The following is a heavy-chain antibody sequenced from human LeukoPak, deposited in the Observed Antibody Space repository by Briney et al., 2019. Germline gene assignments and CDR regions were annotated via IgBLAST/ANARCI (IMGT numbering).Heavy chain of an antibody. CDR3: ARDCSSTSCSDY. V-gene: IGHV1-2*02. D-gene: IGHD2-2*01. J-gene: IGHJ4*02. Sequence: VASVKVSCKASGYTFTGYYMHWVRQAPGQGLEWMGWINPNSGGTNYAQKFQGRVTMTRDMSISTAYMELSRLRSDDTAVYYCARDCSSTSCSDYWGQGTLVTVSS. CDR1: GYTFTGYY. CDR2: INPNSGGT.